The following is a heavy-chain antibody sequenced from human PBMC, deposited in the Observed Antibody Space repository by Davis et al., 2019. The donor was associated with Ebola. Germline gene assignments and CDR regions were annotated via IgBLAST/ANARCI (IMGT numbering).Heavy chain of an antibody. CDR1: GGTFSSYA. CDR3: ARRGYGDYVGTFDI. D-gene: IGHD4-17*01. CDR2: IIPIFGTA. J-gene: IGHJ3*02. V-gene: IGHV1-69*13. Sequence: AASVKVSCKASGGTFSSYAISWVRQAPGQGLEWMGGIIPIFGTANYAQKFQGRVTITADESTSTAYMELSSLRSEDTAVYYCARRGYGDYVGTFDIWGQGTMVTVSS.